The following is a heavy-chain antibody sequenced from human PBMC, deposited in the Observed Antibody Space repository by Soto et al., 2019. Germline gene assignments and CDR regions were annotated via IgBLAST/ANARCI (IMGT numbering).Heavy chain of an antibody. CDR2: IIPIFGTA. CDR3: AREVRDYCSGGSCYNWFDP. D-gene: IGHD2-15*01. Sequence: SVKVSCKASGGTFSSYAISWVRQAPGQGLEWMGGIIPIFGTANYAQKFQGRVTITADESTSTAYMELSSLRSEDTAVYYCAREVRDYCSGGSCYNWFDPWGQGTLVTVSS. V-gene: IGHV1-69*13. J-gene: IGHJ5*02. CDR1: GGTFSSYA.